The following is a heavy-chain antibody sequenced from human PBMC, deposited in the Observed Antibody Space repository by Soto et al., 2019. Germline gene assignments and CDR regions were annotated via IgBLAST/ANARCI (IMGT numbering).Heavy chain of an antibody. CDR1: VYTSTNYG. D-gene: IGHD3-9*01. CDR2: ISNYNGKT. J-gene: IGHJ6*02. Sequence: ASVMVSCKASVYTSTNYGITWGRQAPGQGLEWMGWISNYNGKTNYAQILQGRVTMTTDTSTRTAYMELTSLRSDDTATYYFARVKKYDILTGSSHSIDVRGPGTTVTVSS. CDR3: ARVKKYDILTGSSHSIDV. V-gene: IGHV1-18*01.